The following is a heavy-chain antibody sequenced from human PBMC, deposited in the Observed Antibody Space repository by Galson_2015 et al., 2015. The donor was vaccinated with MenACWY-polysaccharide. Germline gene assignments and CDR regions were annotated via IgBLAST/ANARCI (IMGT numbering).Heavy chain of an antibody. CDR1: TVTFRGSG. Sequence: SQRLSCAASTVTFRGSGMHWVRQAPGKGLEWVAVIQYDAVYKQYLDSVKGRFSVSRDNSKSTLYLEMNNLRAEDTELYYCAREGSRIVFHAFDTWGQGTMVIVSS. J-gene: IGHJ3*02. CDR2: IQYDAVYK. D-gene: IGHD3-10*02. V-gene: IGHV3-33*01. CDR3: AREGSRIVFHAFDT.